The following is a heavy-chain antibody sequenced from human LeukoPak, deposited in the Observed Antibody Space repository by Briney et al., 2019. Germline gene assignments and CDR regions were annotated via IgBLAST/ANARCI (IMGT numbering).Heavy chain of an antibody. CDR1: GFTFSSYA. CDR3: ARDGGTYYYDSSDYYPQGYFDY. J-gene: IGHJ4*02. V-gene: IGHV3-53*01. Sequence: GGSLRLSCAASGFTFSSYAMSWVRQAPGKGLERVSVIYSGGSTYYADSVKGRFTISRDNSKNTLYLQMNSLRAEDTAVYYCARDGGTYYYDSSDYYPQGYFDYWGQGTLVTVSS. CDR2: IYSGGST. D-gene: IGHD3-22*01.